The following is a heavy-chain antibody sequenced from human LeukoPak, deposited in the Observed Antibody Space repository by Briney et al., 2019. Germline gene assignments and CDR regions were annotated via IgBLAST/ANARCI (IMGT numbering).Heavy chain of an antibody. Sequence: GGSLRLSCAASGFTVSSNYMSWVRQAPGKGLEWVSVIYSGGSTYYADSVKGRFTISRDNSKNTLYLQMNSLRAEDTAVYYCARDTGIVGVTGAFDIWGQGTMVTVSS. CDR3: ARDTGIVGVTGAFDI. CDR2: IYSGGST. CDR1: GFTVSSNY. J-gene: IGHJ3*02. V-gene: IGHV3-53*01. D-gene: IGHD1-26*01.